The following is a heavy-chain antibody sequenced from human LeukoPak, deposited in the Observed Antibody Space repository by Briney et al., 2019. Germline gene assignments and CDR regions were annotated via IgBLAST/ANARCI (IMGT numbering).Heavy chain of an antibody. D-gene: IGHD1-26*01. Sequence: PSETLSLTCTVSGDSICSSYWSWIRQPPGKGLEWIGYIYYTGTTYYNPSLTSRVTMSIDTSKNQFSLKLSSVTAADTAVYHCARHPLYSLFDYWGQGSQVTVSS. V-gene: IGHV4-59*08. CDR2: IYYTGTT. CDR3: ARHPLYSLFDY. CDR1: GDSICSSY. J-gene: IGHJ4*02.